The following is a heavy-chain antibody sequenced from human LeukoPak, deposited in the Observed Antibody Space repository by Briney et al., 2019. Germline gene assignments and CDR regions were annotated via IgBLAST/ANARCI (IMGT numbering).Heavy chain of an antibody. V-gene: IGHV3-23*01. Sequence: GGSLRLSCAVSGITLSNYGMSWARPAPGKGLEWVAGLGGSGGTTNYADSVKGRFTISRDNRKNTLYLQMNSLRAEDTAVYFCAKRGVVIRVILVGFHKEAYYFDSWGQGALVTVSS. CDR3: AKRGVVIRVILVGFHKEAYYFDS. D-gene: IGHD3-22*01. J-gene: IGHJ4*02. CDR2: LGGSGGTT. CDR1: GITLSNYG.